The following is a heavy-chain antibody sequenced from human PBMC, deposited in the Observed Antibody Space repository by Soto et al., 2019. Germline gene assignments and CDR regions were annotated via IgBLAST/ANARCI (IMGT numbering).Heavy chain of an antibody. CDR1: GGTISTFA. D-gene: IGHD2-8*01. CDR3: ARGVLGVMGGYYSMDV. CDR2: IDIPFGTT. V-gene: IGHV1-69*06. Sequence: QVQLVQYGAEVKKPGSSLKVSCKASGGTISTFAIAWVLQAPGQGLEWMVGIDIPFGTTNYAQKFQGRVTITADKSTTISNREWSSLRFEDPACYYCARGVLGVMGGYYSMDVWGQGTTVTVS. J-gene: IGHJ6*02.